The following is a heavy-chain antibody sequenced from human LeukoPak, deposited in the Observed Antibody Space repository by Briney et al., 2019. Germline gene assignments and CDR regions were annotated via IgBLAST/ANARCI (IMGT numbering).Heavy chain of an antibody. Sequence: PGGSLRLSCAASGFTFSSYAMSWVRQAPGKGLEWVSYISSSGGSIYYGDSVKGRFTISRDNAKNLLYLQMNSLRAEDTAVYYCARDRTWVGEPDFWGQGILVTVSS. CDR2: ISSSGGSI. J-gene: IGHJ4*02. CDR1: GFTFSSYA. D-gene: IGHD3/OR15-3a*01. V-gene: IGHV3-48*03. CDR3: ARDRTWVGEPDF.